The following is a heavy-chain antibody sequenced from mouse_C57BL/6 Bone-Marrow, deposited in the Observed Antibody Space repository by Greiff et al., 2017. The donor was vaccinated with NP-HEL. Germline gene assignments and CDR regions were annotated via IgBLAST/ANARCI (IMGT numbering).Heavy chain of an antibody. CDR2: IYPGSGNT. J-gene: IGHJ3*01. Sequence: VQLVESGAELVRPGASVKLSCKASGYTFTDYYINWVKQRPGQGLEWIARIYPGSGNTYYNEKFKGKATLTAEKSSSTAYMQLSSLTSEDSAVYFCARRYYSNYSWFAYWGQGTLVTVSA. CDR1: GYTFTDYY. CDR3: ARRYYSNYSWFAY. D-gene: IGHD2-5*01. V-gene: IGHV1-76*01.